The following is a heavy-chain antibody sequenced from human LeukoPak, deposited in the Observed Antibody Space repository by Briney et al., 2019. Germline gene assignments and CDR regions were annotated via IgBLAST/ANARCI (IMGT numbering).Heavy chain of an antibody. CDR2: ISSSSSYI. CDR1: GFTFSSYS. CDR3: ARGECSSTSCYADPFDY. D-gene: IGHD2-2*01. J-gene: IGHJ4*02. Sequence: PGGSLRLSCAASGFTFSSYSMNWVRQAPGKGLEWVSSISSSSSYIYYADSVKGRFTISRDNAKNSLYLQMNSLRAEDTAVYYCARGECSSTSCYADPFDYWGQGTLVTVSS. V-gene: IGHV3-21*01.